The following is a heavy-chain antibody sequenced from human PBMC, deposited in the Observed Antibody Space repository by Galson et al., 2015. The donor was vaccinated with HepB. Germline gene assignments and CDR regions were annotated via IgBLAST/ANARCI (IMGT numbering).Heavy chain of an antibody. CDR1: GASISSSLYY. CDR3: ARAAGDSSTYANDY. D-gene: IGHD5-18*01. V-gene: IGHV4-39*07. CDR2: IYYTGNT. Sequence: LSLTCTVSGASISSSLYYWVWLRQPPEKGLEWIGSIYYTGNTYYKSSLKSRVTISADMSKNQFSLKVNSVTAAATAVYYCARAAGDSSTYANDYWGQGTLVTVS. J-gene: IGHJ4*02.